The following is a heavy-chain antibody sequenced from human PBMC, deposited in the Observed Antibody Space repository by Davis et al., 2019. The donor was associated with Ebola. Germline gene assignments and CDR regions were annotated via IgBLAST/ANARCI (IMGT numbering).Heavy chain of an antibody. CDR1: GFTFSSYE. V-gene: IGHV3-48*03. J-gene: IGHJ4*02. CDR2: ISSSGSTI. Sequence: PGGSLRLSCAASGFTFSSYEMNWVRQAPGKGLEWVSYISSSGSTIYYADSVKGRFTISRDNSKNTLYLQMNSLRAEDTAVYYCAKDFVQYPSDDYWGQGTLVTVSS. CDR3: AKDFVQYPSDDY. D-gene: IGHD1-1*01.